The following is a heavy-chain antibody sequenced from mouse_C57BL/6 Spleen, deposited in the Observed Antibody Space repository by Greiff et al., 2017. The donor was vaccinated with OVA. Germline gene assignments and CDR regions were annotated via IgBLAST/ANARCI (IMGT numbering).Heavy chain of an antibody. CDR1: GYTFTDYN. J-gene: IGHJ2*01. Sequence: DVQLQESGPELVKPGASVKMSCKASGYTFTDYNMHWVKQSHGKSLEWIGYINPNNGGTSYNQKFKGKATLTVNKSSSTAYMELRSLTSEDSAVYYCARDRDYYGSSFDYWGQGTTLTVSS. D-gene: IGHD1-1*01. V-gene: IGHV1-22*01. CDR3: ARDRDYYGSSFDY. CDR2: INPNNGGT.